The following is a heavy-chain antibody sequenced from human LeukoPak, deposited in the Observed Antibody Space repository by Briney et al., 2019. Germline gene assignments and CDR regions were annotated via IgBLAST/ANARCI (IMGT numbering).Heavy chain of an antibody. CDR3: AKVARSKTTVTTYFDY. J-gene: IGHJ4*02. V-gene: IGHV3-23*01. Sequence: GGSLLLSCAASGFTFSSYAMSWVRQAPGKGLEWVSAISGSGGSTYYADSVKGRLTISRDNSKNTLYLQMNSLRAEDTAVYYCAKVARSKTTVTTYFDYWGQGTLVTVSS. CDR2: ISGSGGST. D-gene: IGHD4-11*01. CDR1: GFTFSSYA.